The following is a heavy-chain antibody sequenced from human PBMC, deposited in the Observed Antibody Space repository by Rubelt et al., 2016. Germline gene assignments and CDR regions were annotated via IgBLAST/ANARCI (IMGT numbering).Heavy chain of an antibody. J-gene: IGHJ1*01. CDR3: AKPARLDYGINAEYFQH. D-gene: IGHD4-17*01. V-gene: IGHV3-30*02. CDR2: IRYDGSNK. Sequence: QVQLVESGGGVVQPGGSLRLSCAASGFTFSSYGMHWVRQAPGKGLEWVAFIRYDGSNKYYADSVKGRVTISRDNSKNTLYLQMNSLGAEDTAVYYCAKPARLDYGINAEYFQHWGQGTLVTVSS. CDR1: GFTFSSYG.